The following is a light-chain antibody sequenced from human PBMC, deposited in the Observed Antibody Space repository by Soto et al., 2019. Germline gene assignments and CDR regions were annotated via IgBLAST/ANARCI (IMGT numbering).Light chain of an antibody. CDR3: QQYNSWPRT. V-gene: IGKV3-20*01. CDR1: QSVSSSS. CDR2: GAS. J-gene: IGKJ1*01. Sequence: EMVLTQSPGTLSLSPGETATLSCRASQSVSSSSLAWYQQKPGQAPRLLIYGASSRATGIPDRFSGSGSGTEFTLTISSLQSEDFAVYYCQQYNSWPRTFGQGTKVDIK.